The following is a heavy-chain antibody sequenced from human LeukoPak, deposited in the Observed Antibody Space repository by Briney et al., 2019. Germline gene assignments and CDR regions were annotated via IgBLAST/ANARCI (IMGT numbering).Heavy chain of an antibody. CDR2: IKQDGSEK. CDR3: ARHQTSYDAFDI. V-gene: IGHV3-7*05. J-gene: IGHJ3*02. D-gene: IGHD2-2*01. Sequence: GGSLRLSCAASGFTFSNYWMSWVRQAPGKGLEWVANIKQDGSEKYYVDSVKGRFTISRDNAKNSLYLQMNSLRAEDTAAYYCARHQTSYDAFDIWGQGTMVTVSP. CDR1: GFTFSNYW.